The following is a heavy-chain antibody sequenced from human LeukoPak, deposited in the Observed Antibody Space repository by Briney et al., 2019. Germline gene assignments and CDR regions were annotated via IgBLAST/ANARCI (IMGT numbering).Heavy chain of an antibody. V-gene: IGHV4-59*01. CDR2: IYHSGST. Sequence: PSETLSLTCTVSGGAISSYYWSWIRQPPGKGLECIGYIYHSGSTNYNPSLQSRVAISVDSSKNQFSLNVRSVTAADTAVYYCAREAAPGTGGFDYWGPGTLVTVSS. CDR1: GGAISSYY. CDR3: AREAAPGTGGFDY. D-gene: IGHD6-13*01. J-gene: IGHJ4*02.